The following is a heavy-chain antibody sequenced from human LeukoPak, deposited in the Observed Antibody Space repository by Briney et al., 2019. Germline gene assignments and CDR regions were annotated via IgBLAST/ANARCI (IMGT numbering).Heavy chain of an antibody. CDR1: GLTFSSHW. D-gene: IGHD6-13*01. Sequence: PGGSLRLSCAASGLTFSSHWLHWVRHAPGKGLVWVSRITNDGSSTTYADSVKGRFTISRDNAKKMLYLQVNSLSAEDTAVDFCATQQGAIPAYWGQGSLVTVSS. CDR2: ITNDGSST. V-gene: IGHV3-74*01. CDR3: ATQQGAIPAY. J-gene: IGHJ4*02.